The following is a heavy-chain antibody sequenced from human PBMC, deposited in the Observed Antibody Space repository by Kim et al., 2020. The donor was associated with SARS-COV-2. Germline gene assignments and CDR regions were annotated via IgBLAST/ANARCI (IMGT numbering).Heavy chain of an antibody. CDR1: GFTFSSYA. Sequence: GGSLRLSCAASGFTFSSYAMSWVRQAPGKGLEWVSAISGSGGSTYYADSVKGRFTISRDNSKNTLYLQMNSLRAEDTAVYYCAKDRRVVPAAMFAVTTGYWGQGTLVTVSS. D-gene: IGHD2-2*01. V-gene: IGHV3-23*01. CDR2: ISGSGGST. J-gene: IGHJ4*02. CDR3: AKDRRVVPAAMFAVTTGY.